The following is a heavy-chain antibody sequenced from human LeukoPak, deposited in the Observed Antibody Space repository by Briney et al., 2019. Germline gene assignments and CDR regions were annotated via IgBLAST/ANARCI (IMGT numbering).Heavy chain of an antibody. CDR3: ARVSSGSYYFDS. D-gene: IGHD1-26*01. CDR2: IYHSEST. Sequence: PSETLSLTCAISGGSISSSNWWSWVRQPPGKGLEWIGEIYHSESTNYSPSLKSRVTISVDKSKNQFSLKVTSVTAADTAVYYCARVSSGSYYFDSWGQGTLVTVSS. CDR1: GGSISSSNW. V-gene: IGHV4-4*02. J-gene: IGHJ4*02.